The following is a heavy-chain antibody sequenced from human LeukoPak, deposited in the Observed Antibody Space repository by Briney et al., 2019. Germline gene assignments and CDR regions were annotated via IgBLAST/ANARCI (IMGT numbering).Heavy chain of an antibody. CDR2: ISAYNGNT. D-gene: IGHD4-17*01. CDR1: GYTFTSYG. CDR3: ARDGLEDYEGYYFDY. J-gene: IGHJ4*02. V-gene: IGHV1-18*01. Sequence: GASVKVSCKASGYTFTSYGISWVRQAPGQGLEWMGWISAYNGNTNYAQKLQGRVTMTTDTSTSTAYMELRSLRSDDTAVYYCARDGLEDYEGYYFDYWGQGTLVTVSS.